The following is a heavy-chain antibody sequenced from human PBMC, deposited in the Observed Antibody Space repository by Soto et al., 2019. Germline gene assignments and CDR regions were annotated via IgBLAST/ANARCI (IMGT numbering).Heavy chain of an antibody. D-gene: IGHD3-22*01. V-gene: IGHV3-21*01. CDR1: GFTFSSYS. CDR2: ISSSSSYI. J-gene: IGHJ3*02. Sequence: GGSLRLSCAASGFTFSSYSMNWVRQAPGKGLEWVSSISSSSSYIYYADSVKGRFTISRDNAKNSLYLQMNSLRAEDTAVYYCARGSDYYDSSRDDAFDIWGQGTVVTVSS. CDR3: ARGSDYYDSSRDDAFDI.